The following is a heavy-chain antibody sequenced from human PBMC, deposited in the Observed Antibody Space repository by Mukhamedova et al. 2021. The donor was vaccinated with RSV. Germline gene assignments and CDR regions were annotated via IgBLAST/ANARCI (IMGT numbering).Heavy chain of an antibody. J-gene: IGHJ4*02. CDR3: ARDLAVTGIDY. D-gene: IGHD2-21*02. V-gene: IGHV3-30*07. Sequence: TISRDNFKNTLYLQMNSLRAEDTAVYYCARDLAVTGIDYWGQGTLVTVSS.